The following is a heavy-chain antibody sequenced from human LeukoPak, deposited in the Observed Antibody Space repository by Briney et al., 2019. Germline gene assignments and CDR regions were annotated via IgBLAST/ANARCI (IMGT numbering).Heavy chain of an antibody. Sequence: ASVKVSCKASGGTFSSYAISWVRQAPGQGFEWMGGIIPIFGTANYAQKFQGRVTITTDESTSTAYMELSSLRSEDTAVYYCARVPPDCSSTSCYSYWGQGTLVTVSS. D-gene: IGHD2-2*02. V-gene: IGHV1-69*05. CDR2: IIPIFGTA. CDR3: ARVPPDCSSTSCYSY. CDR1: GGTFSSYA. J-gene: IGHJ4*02.